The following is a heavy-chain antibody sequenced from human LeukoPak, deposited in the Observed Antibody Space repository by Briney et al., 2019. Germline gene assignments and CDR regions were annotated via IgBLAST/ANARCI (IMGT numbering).Heavy chain of an antibody. D-gene: IGHD2-15*01. Sequence: GRSLRLSCEASGFTFSSYGMHWVRQAPGKGLEWVAVIWSDEDNKYYADSVKGRFTISRDNSKNTLYLQMNSLRAEDTAMYYCGRDAQGYCRGGSCCGYFHYWGQGTLVTVSS. CDR2: IWSDEDNK. CDR3: GRDAQGYCRGGSCCGYFHY. CDR1: GFTFSSYG. J-gene: IGHJ1*01. V-gene: IGHV3-33*01.